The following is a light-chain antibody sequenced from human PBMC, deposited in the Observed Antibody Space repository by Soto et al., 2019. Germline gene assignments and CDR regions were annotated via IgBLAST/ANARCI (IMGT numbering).Light chain of an antibody. CDR3: QQRSNWTPT. J-gene: IGKJ4*01. V-gene: IGKV3-11*01. CDR1: QSVSSY. CDR2: DAS. Sequence: EIVWTQSPATLSLSPGARAPLPCRASQSVSSYLAWYQKKPGQDPRLIIYDASNRATGIPARFSGSGSGTDFNLTLRRLETEDCAVYEGQQRSNWTPTFGGGTKVDIK.